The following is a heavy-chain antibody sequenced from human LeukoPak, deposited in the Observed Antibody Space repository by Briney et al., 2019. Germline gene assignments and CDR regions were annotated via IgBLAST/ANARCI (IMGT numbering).Heavy chain of an antibody. CDR1: GGSISSYY. J-gene: IGHJ4*02. CDR3: ARLDSSGFLFDY. V-gene: IGHV4-59*01. CDR2: IYYSGST. D-gene: IGHD3-22*01. Sequence: SETLSLTCTASGGSISSYYWSWIRQPPGKGLEWIGYIYYSGSTNYNPSLKSRVTISVDTSKNQFSLKLGSVTAADTAVYYCARLDSSGFLFDYWGQGTLVTVSS.